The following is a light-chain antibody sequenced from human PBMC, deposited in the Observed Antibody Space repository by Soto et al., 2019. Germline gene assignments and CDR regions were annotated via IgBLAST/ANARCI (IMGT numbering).Light chain of an antibody. CDR3: CSYAGSNTFVL. CDR2: EVT. Sequence: QSVLTQPASVSGSPGQSITISCTGTSSDVGDYNLVSWYQQHPGKAPKFIIYEVTKRPSGISNRFSGSKSGKTASLTISGLQPEDEADYYCCSYAGSNTFVLFGGGTKVTVL. CDR1: SSDVGDYNL. V-gene: IGLV2-23*02. J-gene: IGLJ3*02.